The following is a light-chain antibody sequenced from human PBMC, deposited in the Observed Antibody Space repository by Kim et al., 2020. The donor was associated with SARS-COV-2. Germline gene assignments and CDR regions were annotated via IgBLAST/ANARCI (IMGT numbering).Light chain of an antibody. CDR3: QKYVRPYT. CDR2: GAS. V-gene: IGKV3-20*01. Sequence: EIVLTQSPGTLSLSPGERATLSCRASQSVASSSLAWYQQKPGPAPRLLIYGASSRATGIPDRFSGSGSGIDFTLTISRLEPEDFAVYYWQKYVRPYTFGQGTKLEI. J-gene: IGKJ2*01. CDR1: QSVASSS.